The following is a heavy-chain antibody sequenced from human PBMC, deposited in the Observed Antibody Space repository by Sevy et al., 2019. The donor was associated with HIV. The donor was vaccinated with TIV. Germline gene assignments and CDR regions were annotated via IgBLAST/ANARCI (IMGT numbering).Heavy chain of an antibody. CDR1: GFTVNDKY. CDR2: IFRSGST. V-gene: IGHV3-66*02. D-gene: IGHD6-19*01. CDR3: VSLFLSYRSGWSYFDY. Sequence: GGSLRLSCAISGFTVNDKYIIWVRQAPGKGLEWVSVIFRSGSTYHADSAKGRFTISRDNSKNTVDLQMNSVRAEDTAVYYCVSLFLSYRSGWSYFDYWGQGTLVTVSS. J-gene: IGHJ4*02.